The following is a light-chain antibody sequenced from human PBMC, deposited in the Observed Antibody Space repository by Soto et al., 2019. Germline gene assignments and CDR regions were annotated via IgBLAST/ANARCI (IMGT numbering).Light chain of an antibody. J-gene: IGKJ1*01. V-gene: IGKV1-5*01. CDR3: KQCHRYLT. Sequence: DIQMTPSPSTLSASVVDRVTITCRASESMSNCLAWYQPKPGKAPKLLISGASSLQSGVPSRFSGSASGTEFTLTISSLQPDDIATYYCKQCHRYLTFGQGTKVDIK. CDR1: ESMSNC. CDR2: GAS.